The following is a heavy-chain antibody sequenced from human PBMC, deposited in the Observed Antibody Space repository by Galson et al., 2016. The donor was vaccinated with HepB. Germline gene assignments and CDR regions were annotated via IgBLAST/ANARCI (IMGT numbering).Heavy chain of an antibody. CDR2: ISTSVNTI. V-gene: IGHV3-48*02. J-gene: IGHJ3*01. CDR1: GFTFSRSG. CDR3: ARELVRSAFDL. Sequence: SLRLSCAGSGFTFSRSGVNWVRQAPGKGLQWVSYISTSVNTIYYAGSVKGRFTISRDNAQNSVYLQMNSLRDDDTAVYYCARELVRSAFDLWGQGTLVTVSS. D-gene: IGHD6-6*01.